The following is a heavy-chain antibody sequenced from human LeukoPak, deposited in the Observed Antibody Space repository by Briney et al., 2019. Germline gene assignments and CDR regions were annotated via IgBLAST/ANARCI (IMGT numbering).Heavy chain of an antibody. CDR1: GFTFSGYS. CDR2: ISSSGSYI. J-gene: IGHJ6*03. Sequence: GGSLRLSCAASGFTFSGYSMNWVRQAPGKGLEWVAAISSSGSYIYYADSVKGRFTISRDNAKNSLYLQMNSLRAEDTAVYYCARWLQVPYYYMDVWGKGSTVTVSS. D-gene: IGHD5-24*01. CDR3: ARWLQVPYYYMDV. V-gene: IGHV3-21*01.